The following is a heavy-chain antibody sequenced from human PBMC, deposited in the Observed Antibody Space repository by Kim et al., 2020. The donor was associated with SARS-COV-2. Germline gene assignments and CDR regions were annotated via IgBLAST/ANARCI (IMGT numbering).Heavy chain of an antibody. CDR3: ARAKRSSGWAAFDY. CDR1: GGSISSSSYY. Sequence: SETLSLTCTASGGSISSSSYYWGWIRQPPGKGLEWIGSIYYSGSTYYNSSLKSRVTISVDTSKNQFSLKLSSVTAADTAVYYCARAKRSSGWAAFDYWGQGTLVTISS. D-gene: IGHD6-19*01. V-gene: IGHV4-39*07. J-gene: IGHJ4*02. CDR2: IYYSGST.